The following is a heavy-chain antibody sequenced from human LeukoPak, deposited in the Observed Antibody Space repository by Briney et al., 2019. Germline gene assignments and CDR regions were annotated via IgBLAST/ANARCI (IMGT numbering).Heavy chain of an antibody. J-gene: IGHJ4*02. Sequence: ASVKVSCKASGYTFTSYYMHWVRQAPGQGFEWMGIINPSGGSTSYAQKFQGRVTMTRDTSTSTVYMELSSLRSEDTAVYYCARDYYDSSGYPTGFDYWGQGTLVTVSS. CDR2: INPSGGST. V-gene: IGHV1-46*01. CDR1: GYTFTSYY. CDR3: ARDYYDSSGYPTGFDY. D-gene: IGHD3-22*01.